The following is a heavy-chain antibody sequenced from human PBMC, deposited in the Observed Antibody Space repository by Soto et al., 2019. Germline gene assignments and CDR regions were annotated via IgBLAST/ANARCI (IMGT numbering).Heavy chain of an antibody. V-gene: IGHV3-21*01. Sequence: GGSLRLSCAASGFTFSSYSMNWVRQAPGKGLEWVSSISSSSSYIYYADSVKGRFTISRDNAKNSLYLQMNSLRAEDTAVYYCASISHRGYCSGGSCRTDAFDIWGQGTMVTVSS. J-gene: IGHJ3*02. CDR2: ISSSSSYI. CDR1: GFTFSSYS. CDR3: ASISHRGYCSGGSCRTDAFDI. D-gene: IGHD2-15*01.